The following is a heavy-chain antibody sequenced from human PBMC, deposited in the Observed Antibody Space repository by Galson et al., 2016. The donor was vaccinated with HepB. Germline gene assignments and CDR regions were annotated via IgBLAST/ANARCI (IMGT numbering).Heavy chain of an antibody. CDR3: AKALGGYQLPHYFDY. CDR1: GGSISSSS. Sequence: LSLTCTVSGGSISSSSYYWGWIRQPPGKGLECVAVISYDGSNKYYADSVKGRFTISRDNSKNTLYLQMNSLRAEDTAVYYCAKALGGYQLPHYFDYWGQGTLVTVSS. V-gene: IGHV3-30*18. CDR2: ISYDGSNK. D-gene: IGHD2-2*01. J-gene: IGHJ4*02.